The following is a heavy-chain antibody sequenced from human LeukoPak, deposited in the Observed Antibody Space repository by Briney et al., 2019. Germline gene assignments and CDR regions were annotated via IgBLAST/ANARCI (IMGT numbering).Heavy chain of an antibody. D-gene: IGHD2-2*01. J-gene: IGHJ5*02. CDR2: IYYSGST. Sequence: PSETLSLTCTVSGGSISSGDYYWSWIRQPPGKGLEWIGYIYYSGSTYYNPSLKSRVTISVDTSKNQFSLKLSSVTAADTAVYYCAREGRGLYCSSTSCPNWFDPWGQGTLVTVSS. CDR3: AREGRGLYCSSTSCPNWFDP. V-gene: IGHV4-30-4*08. CDR1: GGSISSGDYY.